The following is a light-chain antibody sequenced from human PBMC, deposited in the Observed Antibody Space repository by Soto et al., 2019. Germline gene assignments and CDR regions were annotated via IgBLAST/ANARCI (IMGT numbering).Light chain of an antibody. V-gene: IGLV2-14*03. CDR2: DVS. CDR3: SAFTGTTYG. CDR1: SSDVGGNKY. Sequence: QSALTQPASVSGSPGQSITISCTGTSSDVGGNKYVSCYQHYPGKAPKLMICDVSNRPSGVSNRFSGSKSGNTASLTISGLQAEDEADYYCSAFTGTTYGFGTGTQVTVL. J-gene: IGLJ1*01.